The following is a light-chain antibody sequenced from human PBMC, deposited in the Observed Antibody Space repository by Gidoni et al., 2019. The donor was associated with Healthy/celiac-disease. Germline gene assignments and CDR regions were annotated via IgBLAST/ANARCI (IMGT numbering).Light chain of an antibody. CDR3: QQYGSSPPYT. CDR2: GAS. Sequence: EILLTQSPGTLSLSHGERATLSCRASQSVSSSYLAWYQQKPGQAPRLLIYGASSRATGITDRFSGSGSGTDFTLTISRLEPEEFAVYYCQQYGSSPPYTFGQGTKLEIK. V-gene: IGKV3-20*01. CDR1: QSVSSSY. J-gene: IGKJ2*01.